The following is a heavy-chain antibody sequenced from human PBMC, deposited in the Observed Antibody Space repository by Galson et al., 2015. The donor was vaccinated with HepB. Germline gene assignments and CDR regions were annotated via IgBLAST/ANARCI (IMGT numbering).Heavy chain of an antibody. J-gene: IGHJ5*02. CDR3: AREELGTMVRGVISLRNWFDP. V-gene: IGHV1-46*03. CDR2: INPSGGST. Sequence: SVKVSCKASGYTFTSYYMHWVRQAPGQGLEWMGIINPSGGSTSYAQKFQGRVTMTRDTSTSTVYMELSSLRSEDTAVYYCAREELGTMVRGVISLRNWFDPWGQGTLVTVSS. D-gene: IGHD3-10*01. CDR1: GYTFTSYY.